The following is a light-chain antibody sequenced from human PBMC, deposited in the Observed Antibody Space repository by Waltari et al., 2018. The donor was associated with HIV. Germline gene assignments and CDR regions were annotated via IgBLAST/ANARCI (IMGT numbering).Light chain of an antibody. CDR1: QSVSIN. CDR3: HEYNKWPFT. Sequence: EAVMTQSLATLSVSPGERATLSCKASQSVSINLAWYQQKPGQAPRFLIYDTSTRATGVPARFSGSGSGTEFTLTISSLQSEDFAIYYCHEYNKWPFTFGPGTKVEIK. CDR2: DTS. V-gene: IGKV3-15*01. J-gene: IGKJ3*01.